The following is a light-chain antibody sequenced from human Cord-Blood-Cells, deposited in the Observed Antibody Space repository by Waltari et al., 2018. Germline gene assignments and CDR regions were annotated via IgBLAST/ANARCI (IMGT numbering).Light chain of an antibody. J-gene: IGKJ2*01. CDR3: QQSYSTPYT. CDR1: QSISSY. V-gene: IGKV1-39*01. CDR2: AAS. Sequence: DIQMTQSPSSLSASVGDRVTITCRASQSISSYLNWYQQKPGKAPKLLIYAASSLQSGVPSRFSGSGSGTDFTLTSSSLQPEDFATYYYQQSYSTPYTFGQGTKLEIK.